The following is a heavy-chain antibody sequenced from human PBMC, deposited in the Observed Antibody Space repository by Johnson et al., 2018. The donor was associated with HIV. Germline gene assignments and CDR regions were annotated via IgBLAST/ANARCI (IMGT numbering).Heavy chain of an antibody. CDR2: ISYDGRNK. V-gene: IGHV3-30-3*01. CDR1: GFTFSSYA. CDR3: ARDLSRYIAVATFDAFDI. J-gene: IGHJ3*02. Sequence: QVQVVESGGGVVQPGRSLRLSCAASGFTFSSYAMHWVRQAPGKGLEWVAVISYDGRNKYYADSVKGRFTISRDNSKNTLYLQMNSLRAEDTAVYYCARDLSRYIAVATFDAFDIWGQGTMVTVSS. D-gene: IGHD6-19*01.